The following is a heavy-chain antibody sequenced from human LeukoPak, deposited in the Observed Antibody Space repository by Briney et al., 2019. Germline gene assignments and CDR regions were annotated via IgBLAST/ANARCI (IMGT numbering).Heavy chain of an antibody. CDR1: GGTFSSYA. D-gene: IGHD6-13*01. CDR2: IIPIFGTA. CDR3: AKDREAAAGDYYYYMDV. J-gene: IGHJ6*03. Sequence: SVKVSCKASGGTFSSYAISWVRQAPGQGLEWMGGIIPIFGTANYAQKFQGRVTITADESTSTAHMELSSLRSEDTAVYYCAKDREAAAGDYYYYMDVWGKGTTVTVSS. V-gene: IGHV1-69*13.